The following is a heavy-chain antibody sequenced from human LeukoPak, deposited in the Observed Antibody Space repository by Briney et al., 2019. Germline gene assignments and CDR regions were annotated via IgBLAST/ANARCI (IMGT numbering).Heavy chain of an antibody. CDR3: ARDYYYDSSGYYYYYMDV. V-gene: IGHV3-53*01. CDR1: EFTVSSNY. Sequence: PGGSLRLSCAASEFTVSSNYMSWVRQAPGKGLEWVSVIYSGGSTYYADSVKGRFTISRDNSKNTLYLQMNSLRAEDTAVYYCARDYYYDSSGYYYYYMDVWGKGTTVTVSS. D-gene: IGHD3-22*01. CDR2: IYSGGST. J-gene: IGHJ6*03.